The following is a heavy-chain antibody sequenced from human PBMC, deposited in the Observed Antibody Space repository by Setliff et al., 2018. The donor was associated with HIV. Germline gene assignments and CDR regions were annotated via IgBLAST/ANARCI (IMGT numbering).Heavy chain of an antibody. J-gene: IGHJ4*02. V-gene: IGHV4-39*07. Sequence: SETLSLTCTVSGDSLTSANSYWDLIRQPPGKSLEWIGSIYNSGSTHYNPSLESRVTVSVDTSKNQFSLKLSSVTAADTAVYYCARSRRVLGRGILVGKFDSWGQGTLVTVSS. CDR2: IYNSGST. CDR1: GDSLTSANSY. D-gene: IGHD3-16*01. CDR3: ARSRRVLGRGILVGKFDS.